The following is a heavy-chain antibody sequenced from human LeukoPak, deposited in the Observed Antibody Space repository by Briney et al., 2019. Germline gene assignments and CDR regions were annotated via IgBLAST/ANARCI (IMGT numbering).Heavy chain of an antibody. Sequence: PGGSLRLSCAASGFTFSSYSMNWVRQAPGKGLEWVSSISSSSSYIYYADSVKGRFTISRDNAKNSLYLQMNSLRAEDTAVYYCARYYYDSSGSLPVYFDYWGQGTLVTVSS. V-gene: IGHV3-21*01. D-gene: IGHD3-22*01. CDR1: GFTFSSYS. J-gene: IGHJ4*02. CDR3: ARYYYDSSGSLPVYFDY. CDR2: ISSSSSYI.